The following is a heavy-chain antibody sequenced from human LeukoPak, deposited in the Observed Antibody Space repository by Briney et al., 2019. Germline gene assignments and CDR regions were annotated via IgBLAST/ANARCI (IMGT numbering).Heavy chain of an antibody. CDR2: FDPEDGET. D-gene: IGHD6-19*01. J-gene: IGHJ4*02. V-gene: IGHV1-24*01. CDR3: ATDHLGLYLGIAVAGTWLNY. Sequence: ASVKVSCKVSGYTLTELSMHWVRQAPGKGLEWMGGFDPEDGETIYAQKFQGRVTMTEDTSTDTAYMELSSLRSEDTAVYYCATDHLGLYLGIAVAGTWLNYWGQGTLVTVSS. CDR1: GYTLTELS.